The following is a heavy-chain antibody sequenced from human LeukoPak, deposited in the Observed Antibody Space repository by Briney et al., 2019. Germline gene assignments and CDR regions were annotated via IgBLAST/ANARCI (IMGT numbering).Heavy chain of an antibody. D-gene: IGHD3-22*01. CDR3: ASYYDTSGHYVDY. Sequence: GGSLRLSCAASGFTFSTNDMTWVRQAPGRGLEWVSAIYGGSSTHYADSVKGRFIISRDNSKNKLYLQMNTLRAEDTAVYYCASYYDTSGHYVDYWGQGTLVTVSS. CDR2: IYGGSST. V-gene: IGHV3-66*01. CDR1: GFTFSTND. J-gene: IGHJ4*02.